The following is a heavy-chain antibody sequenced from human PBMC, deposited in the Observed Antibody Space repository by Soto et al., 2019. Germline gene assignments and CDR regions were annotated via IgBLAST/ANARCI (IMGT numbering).Heavy chain of an antibody. J-gene: IGHJ6*02. Sequence: QVQLVQSGAEVKKPGSSVKVSCKASGGTFGSYAISWVRQAPGQGLDWMGGIIPIPGTANYAQKFQGRVTIAADESTSTACMELSSLRSEDTAVYYCARSQGSSTSLEIYYYYYYGMDVWGQGTTVTVSS. V-gene: IGHV1-69*01. CDR3: ARSQGSSTSLEIYYYYYYGMDV. CDR2: IIPIPGTA. D-gene: IGHD2-2*01. CDR1: GGTFGSYA.